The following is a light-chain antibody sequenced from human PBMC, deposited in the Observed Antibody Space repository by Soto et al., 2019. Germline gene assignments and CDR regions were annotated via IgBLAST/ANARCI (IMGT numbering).Light chain of an antibody. CDR3: AAWDDSLSGFYV. Sequence: QSVLTQPPSASGTPGQRVTISCSGSSSNIGSNYVYWYQQLPGTAPKLLIYSNNQRPSGVPDRFSGSKSGTSASLAISGLQSEDEADYYCAAWDDSLSGFYVFGTGTKDTVL. V-gene: IGLV1-47*02. CDR1: SSNIGSNY. J-gene: IGLJ1*01. CDR2: SNN.